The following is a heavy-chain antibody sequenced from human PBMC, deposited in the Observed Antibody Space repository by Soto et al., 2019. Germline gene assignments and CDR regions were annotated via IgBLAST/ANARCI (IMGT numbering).Heavy chain of an antibody. CDR3: ARVVGALGHWFDP. V-gene: IGHV1-18*01. Sequence: ASVKVSCKASGYTFTSYGISWVRQAPGQGLEWMGRISVYSGNTNYAQKLQGRVTMTTDTSTSTAYMELRSLRSDDTAVYYCARVVGALGHWFDPWGQGTLVTVSS. D-gene: IGHD1-26*01. CDR2: ISVYSGNT. CDR1: GYTFTSYG. J-gene: IGHJ5*02.